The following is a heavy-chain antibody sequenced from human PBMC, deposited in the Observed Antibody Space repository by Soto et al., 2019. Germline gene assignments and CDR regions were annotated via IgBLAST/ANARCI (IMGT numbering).Heavy chain of an antibody. CDR1: GGSISSYY. CDR3: AGTPRNLLTGTYYYYYGMDV. J-gene: IGHJ6*02. Sequence: SETLSLTCTVSGGSISSYYWSWIRQPPGKGLEWIGYIYYSGSTNYNPSLKSRVTISVDTSKNQFSLKLSSVTAADTAVYYCAGTPRNLLTGTYYYYYGMDVWGQGTTVTSP. V-gene: IGHV4-59*01. D-gene: IGHD3-9*01. CDR2: IYYSGST.